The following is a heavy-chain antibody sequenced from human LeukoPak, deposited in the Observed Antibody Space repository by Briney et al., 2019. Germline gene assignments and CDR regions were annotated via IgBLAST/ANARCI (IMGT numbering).Heavy chain of an antibody. Sequence: WGSLRLSCAASGFTFSSYAMSRVRQAPGKGLEWVSAISRSGDSTYYADSVKGRFTISRDNSKNTLYLQMNSLRAEDTAVYYCARVTTENYYYYYYMDVWGKGTTVTVSS. CDR2: ISRSGDST. CDR3: ARVTTENYYYYYYMDV. D-gene: IGHD1-1*01. V-gene: IGHV3-23*01. J-gene: IGHJ6*03. CDR1: GFTFSSYA.